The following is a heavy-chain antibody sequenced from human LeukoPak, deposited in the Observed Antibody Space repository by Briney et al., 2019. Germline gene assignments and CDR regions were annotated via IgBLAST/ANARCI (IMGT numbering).Heavy chain of an antibody. D-gene: IGHD3-22*01. J-gene: IGHJ4*02. CDR2: IYYSGST. CDR3: AILYWDSSGYYFGY. V-gene: IGHV4-59*01. CDR1: GGSISSYY. Sequence: PSETLSLTCTVSGGSISSYYWSWIRQPPGKGLEWIGYIYYSGSTNYNPSLKCRVTISVDTSKNQFSLKLSSVTAADTAVYYCAILYWDSSGYYFGYWGQGTLVTVSS.